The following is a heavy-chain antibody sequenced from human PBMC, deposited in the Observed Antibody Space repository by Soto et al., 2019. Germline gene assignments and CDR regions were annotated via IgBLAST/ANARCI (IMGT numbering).Heavy chain of an antibody. CDR1: GFTFSSYW. D-gene: IGHD4-17*01. Sequence: GGSLRLSCAASGFTFSSYWMHWVRQAPGKGLVWVSRINSDGSSTSYADSVKGRFTISRDNAKNTLYLQMNSLRAEDTAVYYCARDQEGYGDAYYYVMDVWGQGTTVTVSS. CDR2: INSDGSST. V-gene: IGHV3-74*01. J-gene: IGHJ6*02. CDR3: ARDQEGYGDAYYYVMDV.